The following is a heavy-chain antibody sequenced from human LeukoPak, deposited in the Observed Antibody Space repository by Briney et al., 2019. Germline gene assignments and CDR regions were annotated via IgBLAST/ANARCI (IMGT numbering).Heavy chain of an antibody. D-gene: IGHD6-6*01. J-gene: IGHJ4*02. CDR3: ARAIAARRALYGLY. CDR2: INPNSGGT. CDR1: GYTFTGYY. Sequence: ASVKVSCKASGYTFTGYYMHWVRQAPGQGLEWMGWINPNSGGTNYAQKFQGRVTMTRDTSISTAYMELSRLRSDDTAVYYCARAIAARRALYGLYWAQGTLVTVSS. V-gene: IGHV1-2*02.